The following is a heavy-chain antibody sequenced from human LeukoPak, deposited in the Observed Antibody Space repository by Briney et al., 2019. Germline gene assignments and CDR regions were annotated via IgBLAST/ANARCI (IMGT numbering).Heavy chain of an antibody. CDR1: GGSISSYY. V-gene: IGHV4-59*01. CDR3: AREYSSSWGGDYYYYMDV. CDR2: IFYSGST. D-gene: IGHD6-6*01. J-gene: IGHJ6*03. Sequence: PSETLSLTCTVSGGSISSYYWSWIRQPPGKGLEWIGYIFYSGSTNYNPSLKSRVTISVDTSKNQFSLKLSSVTAADTAVYYCAREYSSSWGGDYYYYMDVWGKGTTVTVSS.